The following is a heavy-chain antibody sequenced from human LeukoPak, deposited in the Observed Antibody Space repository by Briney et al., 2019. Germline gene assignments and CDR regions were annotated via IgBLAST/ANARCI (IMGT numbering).Heavy chain of an antibody. CDR3: ASSLGPLLWFGELSNYYFDY. J-gene: IGHJ4*02. Sequence: SETLSLTCAVYGGSFSGYFWSWIRQPPGKGLEWIGEINHSGSTNYNPSLKSRVTISVDTSKNQFSLKLSSVTAADTAVYYCASSLGPLLWFGELSNYYFDYWGQGTLVTVSS. CDR2: INHSGST. CDR1: GGSFSGYF. V-gene: IGHV4-34*01. D-gene: IGHD3-10*01.